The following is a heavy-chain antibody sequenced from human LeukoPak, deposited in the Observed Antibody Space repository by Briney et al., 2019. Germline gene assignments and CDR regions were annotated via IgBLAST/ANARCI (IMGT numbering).Heavy chain of an antibody. CDR2: INHSGST. Sequence: PSETLSLTCAVYGGSFSGYYWSWIRQPPGKGLEWIGEINHSGSTNYNPSLKSRVTISVDTSKNQFSLKLSSVTAADTAVYYCAREQRRCSSGPKWFDPWGQGTLVTVSS. D-gene: IGHD6-19*01. CDR3: AREQRRCSSGPKWFDP. J-gene: IGHJ5*02. CDR1: GGSFSGYY. V-gene: IGHV4-34*01.